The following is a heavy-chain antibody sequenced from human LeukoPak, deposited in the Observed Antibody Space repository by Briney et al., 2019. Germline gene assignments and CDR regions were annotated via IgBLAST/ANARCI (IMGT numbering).Heavy chain of an antibody. CDR3: ARERYYDILTGYYYYYYMDV. V-gene: IGHV3-7*01. J-gene: IGHJ6*03. CDR2: IKQDGSEK. CDR1: GFVFSNSW. D-gene: IGHD3-9*01. Sequence: GGSLRLSCAASGFVFSNSWMGWVRLAPGKGLEWVANIKQDGSEKYYVDSVKGRFTISRDNAKNSLYLQMNSLRAEDTAVYYCARERYYDILTGYYYYYYMDVWGKGTTVSVSS.